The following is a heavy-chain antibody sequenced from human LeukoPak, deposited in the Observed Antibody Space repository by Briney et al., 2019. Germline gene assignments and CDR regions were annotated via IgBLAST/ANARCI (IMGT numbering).Heavy chain of an antibody. CDR3: AGGRRPPFGVVYNWFDP. V-gene: IGHV4-34*01. Sequence: SETLSLTCAVYGGSFSGYYWSWIRQPPGKGLEWIGEINHSGSTNYNPSLKSRVTISVDTSKNQFSLKLSSVTAADTAVYYCAGGRRPPFGVVYNWFDPWGQGTLVTVSS. CDR2: INHSGST. D-gene: IGHD3-3*01. J-gene: IGHJ5*02. CDR1: GGSFSGYY.